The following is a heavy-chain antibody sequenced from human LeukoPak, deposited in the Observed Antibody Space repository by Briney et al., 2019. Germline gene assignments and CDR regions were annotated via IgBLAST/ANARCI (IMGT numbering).Heavy chain of an antibody. Sequence: ASVKVSCKASGYSFTSNYIHWVRQAPGQGLEWMGMIYPRDGSTSYAQKFQGRVTVTRDTSTSTVHMELSGLRSEDTAVYYCARDQEPFANGGKEPLVTASS. CDR2: IYPRDGST. J-gene: IGHJ4*02. V-gene: IGHV1-46*01. CDR3: ARDQEPFAN. CDR1: GYSFTSNY. D-gene: IGHD1-14*01.